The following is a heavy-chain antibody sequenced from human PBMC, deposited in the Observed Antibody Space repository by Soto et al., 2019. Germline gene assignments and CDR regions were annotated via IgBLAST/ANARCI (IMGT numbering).Heavy chain of an antibody. V-gene: IGHV4-4*02. J-gene: IGHJ6*03. D-gene: IGHD4-17*01. CDR3: ARTTVTTNYYYYYMDV. CDR1: SDSISSSNW. Sequence: LSLTCAVSSDSISSSNWWSWVRQPPGKGLEWIGEIYHSGSTNYNPSLKSRVTISVDKSKNQFSLNLSSVTAADTAVYYCARTTVTTNYYYYYMDVWGKGTTVTVSS. CDR2: IYHSGST.